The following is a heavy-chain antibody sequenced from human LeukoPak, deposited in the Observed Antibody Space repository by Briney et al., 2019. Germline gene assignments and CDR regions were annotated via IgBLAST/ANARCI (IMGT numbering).Heavy chain of an antibody. D-gene: IGHD5-24*01. CDR3: TRSGYMNGYDY. V-gene: IGHV3-74*03. CDR2: INIDGSDT. J-gene: IGHJ4*02. CDR1: GFTFSGHW. Sequence: PGGSLRLSCAASGFTFSGHWMHWVRQVPGKGLMGVSRINIDGSDTTYADSVKGRFTISRDNAENTLYLQMNSLTAEDTAVYYCTRSGYMNGYDYWGQGTLVTVSS.